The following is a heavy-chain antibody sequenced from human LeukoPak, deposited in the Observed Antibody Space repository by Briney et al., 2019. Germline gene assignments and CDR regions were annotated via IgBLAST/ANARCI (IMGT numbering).Heavy chain of an antibody. CDR1: GFTFSSYA. CDR3: AKGDIVVVVAATIDY. Sequence: GGSLRLSCAASGFTFSSYAMSWVRQAPGKGLEWVSAISGSGGSTYYADSVKGRFTISRDNSKNTLYLQMNGLRAEDTAVYYCAKGDIVVVVAATIDYWGQGTLVTVSS. J-gene: IGHJ4*02. D-gene: IGHD2-15*01. V-gene: IGHV3-23*01. CDR2: ISGSGGST.